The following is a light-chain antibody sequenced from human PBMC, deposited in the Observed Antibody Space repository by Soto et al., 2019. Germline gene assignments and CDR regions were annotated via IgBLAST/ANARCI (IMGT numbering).Light chain of an antibody. CDR1: QDITNC. CDR3: QKYLSALWT. CDR2: GAS. Sequence: DIQMTQSPSSLSASVGDGVTITCQASQDITNCLNCYQPKPGKAPKLLIYGASNLQSGVPSRFSGSGSGTDFTLTISSLQPEDVATYYCQKYLSALWTFGQGTKVDIK. J-gene: IGKJ1*01. V-gene: IGKV1-27*01.